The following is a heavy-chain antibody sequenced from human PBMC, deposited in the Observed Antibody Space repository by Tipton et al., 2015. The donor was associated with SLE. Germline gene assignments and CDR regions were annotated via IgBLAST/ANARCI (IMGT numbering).Heavy chain of an antibody. D-gene: IGHD2-2*01. CDR2: INHSGRT. CDR1: GSFLTDHFY. J-gene: IGHJ6*02. CDR3: ARGCSSTTCEPFDYFGLDV. Sequence: TLSLTCTVYGSFLTDHFYWVWIRQPPGKGLEWIGEINHSGRTNYMPSLRSRVSISRDTTKNQFSLKLTSVTAADTAVYFCARGCSSTTCEPFDYFGLDVWGQGTTVTVSS. V-gene: IGHV4-34*01.